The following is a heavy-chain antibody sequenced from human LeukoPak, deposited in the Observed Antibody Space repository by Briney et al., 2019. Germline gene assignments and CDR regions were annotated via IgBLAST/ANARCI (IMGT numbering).Heavy chain of an antibody. V-gene: IGHV4-38-2*01. CDR1: GYSISSGYY. CDR2: IYHSGST. Sequence: PSETLSLTCAVSGYSISSGYYWGWIRQPPGKGLEWIGSIYHSGSTYYNPSLKSRVTISVDTSKNQFSLKLSSVTAADTAVYYCARLLAARFSWLDPWGQGTLVTVSS. D-gene: IGHD6-6*01. J-gene: IGHJ5*02. CDR3: ARLLAARFSWLDP.